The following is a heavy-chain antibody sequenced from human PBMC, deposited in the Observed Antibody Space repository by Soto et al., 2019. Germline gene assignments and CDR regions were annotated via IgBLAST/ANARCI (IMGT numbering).Heavy chain of an antibody. V-gene: IGHV3-53*01. CDR3: ARSDPAYAYGLNV. CDR1: GFTVTAHY. Sequence: GSLRLSCAASGFTVTAHYVAWVRQAPGRGLEWVSLIYSGGGKYYADSVKGRFTISRDTSEKTFYLQMNSLRSEDTAVYYCARSDPAYAYGLNVWGQGTTVTVSS. CDR2: IYSGGGK. J-gene: IGHJ6*02. D-gene: IGHD3-10*01.